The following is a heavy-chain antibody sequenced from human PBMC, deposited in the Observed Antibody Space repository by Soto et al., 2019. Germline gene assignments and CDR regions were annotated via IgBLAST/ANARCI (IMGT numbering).Heavy chain of an antibody. J-gene: IGHJ4*02. CDR2: INHSGST. Sequence: SETLSLTCAVYGGSFSGYYWSWIRQPPGKGLEWIGEINHSGSTNYNPSLKSRVTISVDTSKNQFSLKLSSVTAADTAVYYCAKRGYSYGTFDYWGQGTLVPVSS. D-gene: IGHD5-18*01. CDR3: AKRGYSYGTFDY. V-gene: IGHV4-34*01. CDR1: GGSFSGYY.